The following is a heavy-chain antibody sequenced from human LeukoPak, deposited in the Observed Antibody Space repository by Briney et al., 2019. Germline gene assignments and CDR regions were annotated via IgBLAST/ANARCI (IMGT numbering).Heavy chain of an antibody. J-gene: IGHJ5*02. CDR3: ARVDYDFWSGYPDGWFDP. CDR1: GFTFSSYT. CDR2: ISSSSSTI. Sequence: GGSLRLSCAASGFTFSSYTMNWVRQAPGKGLEWVSYISSSSSTIYYADSVKGRFTISRDNAKNSLYLQMNSLRAEDTAVYYCARVDYDFWSGYPDGWFDPWGQGTLVTVSS. D-gene: IGHD3-3*01. V-gene: IGHV3-48*04.